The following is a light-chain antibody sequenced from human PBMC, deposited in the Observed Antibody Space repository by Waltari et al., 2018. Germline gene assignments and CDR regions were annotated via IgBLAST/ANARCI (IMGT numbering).Light chain of an antibody. V-gene: IGKV4-1*01. Sequence: INCRSSQSVLYTSDNDNYLAWYQQKPGQPPKLLIYWASTRASGVPDRFSGSGSGTDFTLTISSLQAADVAVYYCQQYYTTPLTFGQGTRVEI. J-gene: IGKJ1*01. CDR2: WAS. CDR1: QSVLYTSDNDNY. CDR3: QQYYTTPLT.